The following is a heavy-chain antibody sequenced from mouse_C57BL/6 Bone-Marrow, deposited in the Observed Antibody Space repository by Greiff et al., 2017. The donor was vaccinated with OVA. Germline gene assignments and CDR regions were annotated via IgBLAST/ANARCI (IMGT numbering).Heavy chain of an antibody. V-gene: IGHV5-9-1*02. CDR2: ISSGGDYI. CDR3: TSEKLDYFDY. CDR1: GFTFSSYA. J-gene: IGHJ2*01. Sequence: VQLKQSGEGLVKPGGSLKLSCAASGFTFSSYAMSWVRQTPEKRLEWVAYISSGGDYIYYADTVKGRFTISRDTARNTLYLQMSSLKSEDTAMYYCTSEKLDYFDYWGQGTTLTVSS.